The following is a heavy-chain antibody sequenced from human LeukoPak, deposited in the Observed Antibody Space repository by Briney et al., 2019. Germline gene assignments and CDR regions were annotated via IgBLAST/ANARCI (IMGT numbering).Heavy chain of an antibody. V-gene: IGHV3-23*01. CDR3: AKGYDFWSGYYLDY. D-gene: IGHD3-3*01. J-gene: IGHJ4*02. CDR1: GFTFSNYA. Sequence: PGGSLRLSCAASGFTFSNYAMSWVRQAPGKGLEWVSAISGSGGSTYYADSAKGRFTISRDNSKNTLYLQMNSLRAEDTAVYYCAKGYDFWSGYYLDYWGQGTLVTVSS. CDR2: ISGSGGST.